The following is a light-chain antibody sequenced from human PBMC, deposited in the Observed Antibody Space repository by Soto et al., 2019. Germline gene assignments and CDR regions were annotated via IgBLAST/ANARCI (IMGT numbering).Light chain of an antibody. CDR1: SSDVSDYNY. Sequence: QPVLTQPASVSGSPGQSITISCTGTSSDVSDYNYVSWYQHHPDKAPKLMIYDVSYRPPGVSNRFSGSKSGNTASLTISGLQAEDEADYYCSSYTSSSTYVFGTGTKVTVL. CDR3: SSYTSSSTYV. CDR2: DVS. J-gene: IGLJ1*01. V-gene: IGLV2-14*03.